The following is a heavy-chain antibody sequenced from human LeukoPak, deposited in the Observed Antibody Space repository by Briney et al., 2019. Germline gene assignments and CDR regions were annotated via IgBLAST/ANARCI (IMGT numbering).Heavy chain of an antibody. Sequence: SDTLALTCAVYGGSFRGYYWSWIRQPPGKELEWIGEINHSGSTNYNPYLKSRVTISVDTSKNQFSLKLSSVTAADTAVYYCARGLGYCSSTSCYRPQFDPWGQGTLVTVSS. CDR2: INHSGST. J-gene: IGHJ5*02. CDR3: ARGLGYCSSTSCYRPQFDP. D-gene: IGHD2-2*01. V-gene: IGHV4-34*01. CDR1: GGSFRGYY.